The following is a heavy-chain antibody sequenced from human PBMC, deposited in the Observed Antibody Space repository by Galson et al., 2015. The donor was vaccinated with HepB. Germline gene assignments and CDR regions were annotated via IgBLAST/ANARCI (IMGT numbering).Heavy chain of an antibody. CDR2: IWYDGSNK. D-gene: IGHD3-16*01. J-gene: IGHJ4*02. Sequence: SLRLSCAASGFTFSSYGMHWVRQAPGKGLEWVAVIWYDGSNKYYADSVKGRFTISRDNSKNTLYLQMNSLRAEDTAVYYCAGGMWITGYFDYWGQGTLVTVSS. V-gene: IGHV3-33*01. CDR3: AGGMWITGYFDY. CDR1: GFTFSSYG.